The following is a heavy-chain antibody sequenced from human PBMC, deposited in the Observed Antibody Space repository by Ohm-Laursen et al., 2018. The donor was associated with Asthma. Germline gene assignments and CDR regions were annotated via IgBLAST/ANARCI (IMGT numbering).Heavy chain of an antibody. CDR2: ISTASTFI. Sequence: SLRLSCAASGYSFSLYSIHWIRQAPGKGLQWVASISTASTFIYYADSVRGRFTTSRDNAKNLVYLQMNSLRAEDTAVYYCARDASYGSGSLYYYYGMDVWGQGATVTVSS. J-gene: IGHJ6*02. V-gene: IGHV3-21*01. D-gene: IGHD3-10*01. CDR3: ARDASYGSGSLYYYYGMDV. CDR1: GYSFSLYS.